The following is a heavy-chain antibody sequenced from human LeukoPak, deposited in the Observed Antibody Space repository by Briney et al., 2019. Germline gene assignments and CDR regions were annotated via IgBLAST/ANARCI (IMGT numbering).Heavy chain of an antibody. D-gene: IGHD3-10*01. J-gene: IGHJ6*03. CDR2: IDTNTGNP. CDR1: GYTFTNHA. V-gene: IGHV7-4-1*02. CDR3: ARRSMVQHMDV. Sequence: GASVKVSCKASGYTFTNHAINWVRQAPGQGLEYMGWIDTNTGNPTYAQAFTGRIVFSLDTSVSTAYLQIRSLKAEDTAVYFRARRSMVQHMDVWGKGTTVIVSS.